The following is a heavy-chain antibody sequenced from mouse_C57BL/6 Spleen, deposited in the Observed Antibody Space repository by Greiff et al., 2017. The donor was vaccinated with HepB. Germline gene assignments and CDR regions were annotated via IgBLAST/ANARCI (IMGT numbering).Heavy chain of an antibody. CDR1: GYAFSSSW. CDR2: IYPGDGDT. J-gene: IGHJ2*01. D-gene: IGHD1-1*01. Sequence: QVQLQQSGPELVKPGASVKISCKASGYAFSSSWMNWVKQRPGKGLEWIGRIYPGDGDTNYNGKFKGKATLTADKSSSTAYMQLSSLTSEDSAVYFCAREVGYGSSYPDYWGQGTTLTVSS. V-gene: IGHV1-82*01. CDR3: AREVGYGSSYPDY.